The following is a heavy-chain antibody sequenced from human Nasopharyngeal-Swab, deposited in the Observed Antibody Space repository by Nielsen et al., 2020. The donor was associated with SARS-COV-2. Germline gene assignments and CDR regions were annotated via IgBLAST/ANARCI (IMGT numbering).Heavy chain of an antibody. V-gene: IGHV7-4-1*02. CDR2: INTNTGNP. Sequence: WVRSARGSGLEWMGWINTNTGNPTYAQGFTGHFVFSLDTSVSTAYLQISSLKAEDTAVYYCARVRCTRSSCFVDYWGQGTLVTVSS. CDR3: ARVRCTRSSCFVDY. J-gene: IGHJ4*02. D-gene: IGHD2-2*01.